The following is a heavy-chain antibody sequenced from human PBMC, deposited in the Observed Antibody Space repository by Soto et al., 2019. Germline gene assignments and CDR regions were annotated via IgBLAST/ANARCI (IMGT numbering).Heavy chain of an antibody. CDR2: ISYDGSQK. J-gene: IGHJ6*02. D-gene: IGHD5-12*01. Sequence: QLVESGGGVVQPGRSLRLSCAASGFTFSSYNMHWVRQAPGKGMEWVALISYDGSQKYYADSVKGRFTITRDNSQTTLYRQVNSLRAEDSAVFFCARVNWGERGYSHDNNNYGMDFWGQGTTVTVSS. V-gene: IGHV3-30-3*01. CDR1: GFTFSSYN. CDR3: ARVNWGERGYSHDNNNYGMDF.